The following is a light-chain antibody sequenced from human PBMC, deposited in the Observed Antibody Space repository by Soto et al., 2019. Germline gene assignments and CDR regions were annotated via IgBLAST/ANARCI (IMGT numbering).Light chain of an antibody. Sequence: DIQMTQSPSSLSASVGDRVTITCRASQTISSYLNWYQQKPGKAPKLLIYAASSLQSGVPSRFSGSGSGTDFTITISSLQPEDFATYYCQQSHSSPYTFGQGTKLEIK. V-gene: IGKV1-39*01. CDR2: AAS. CDR3: QQSHSSPYT. J-gene: IGKJ2*01. CDR1: QTISSY.